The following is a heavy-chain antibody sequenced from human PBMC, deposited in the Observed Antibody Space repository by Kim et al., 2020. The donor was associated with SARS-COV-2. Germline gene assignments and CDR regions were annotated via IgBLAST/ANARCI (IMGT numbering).Heavy chain of an antibody. CDR2: FDPEDGET. V-gene: IGHV1-24*01. D-gene: IGHD3-3*01. CDR3: ATGKLNDFWSGYYIIRGSSLDYYGMDV. Sequence: ASVKVSCKVSGYTLTELSMHWVRQAPGKGLEWMGGFDPEDGETIYAQKFQGRVTMTEDTSTDTAYMELSSLRSEDTAVYYCATGKLNDFWSGYYIIRGSSLDYYGMDVWGQGTTVTVSS. CDR1: GYTLTELS. J-gene: IGHJ6*02.